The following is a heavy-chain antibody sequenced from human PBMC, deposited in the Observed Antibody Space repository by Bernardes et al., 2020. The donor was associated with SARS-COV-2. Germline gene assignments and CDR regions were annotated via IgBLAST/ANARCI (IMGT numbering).Heavy chain of an antibody. V-gene: IGHV3-64*02. D-gene: IGHD4-4*01. CDR1: GFTFSSHS. CDR2: INNDGRRT. J-gene: IGHJ4*02. Sequence: GGSLRLSCVASGFTFSSHSMHWVRQAPGKGPEYVSAINNDGRRTYYADSVKGRFTISRDNSKNTLYLQMGSLREEDMAVYYCARVKVEVTTTCYDYWGQGTLVTVSS. CDR3: ARVKVEVTTTCYDY.